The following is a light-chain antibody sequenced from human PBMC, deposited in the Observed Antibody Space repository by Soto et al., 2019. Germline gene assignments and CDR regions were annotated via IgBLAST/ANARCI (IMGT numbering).Light chain of an antibody. J-gene: IGKJ4*01. CDR1: QSVGSY. CDR2: DAF. Sequence: EIVLTQSPATLSLTPGERATLSCRASQSVGSYLAWYQQKPGQAPRLLIYDAFNRAADIPARFSGSGSGTDFTLTISSLEPEDFAVYYCQQRTNWPPALTFGGGTKVEIK. CDR3: QQRTNWPPALT. V-gene: IGKV3-11*01.